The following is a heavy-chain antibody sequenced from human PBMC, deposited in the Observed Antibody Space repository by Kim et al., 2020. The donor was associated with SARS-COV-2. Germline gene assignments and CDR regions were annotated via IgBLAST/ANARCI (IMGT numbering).Heavy chain of an antibody. J-gene: IGHJ4*02. CDR2: T. D-gene: IGHD3-10*01. CDR3: ARAGSASYYDY. Sequence: TYYSVSVKGRFTISRDTSKNTLYLQRNSLRVDDTVLYYCARAGSASYYDYWGQGTLVTVSS. V-gene: IGHV3-23*01.